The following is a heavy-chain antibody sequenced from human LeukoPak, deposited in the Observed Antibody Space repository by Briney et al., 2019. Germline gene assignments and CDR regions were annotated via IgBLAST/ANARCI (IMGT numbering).Heavy chain of an antibody. V-gene: IGHV4-34*01. Sequence: SETLSPTCAVYGGSFSGYYWSWIRQPPGKWLEWIGEINNSGSTNYNPSLKSRVTISVDTTKNQFSMKLSSVTAADTAVYYCARAQGYSSSWYLSVAFDIWGQGTMVTVSS. CDR2: INNSGST. D-gene: IGHD6-13*01. J-gene: IGHJ3*02. CDR1: GGSFSGYY. CDR3: ARAQGYSSSWYLSVAFDI.